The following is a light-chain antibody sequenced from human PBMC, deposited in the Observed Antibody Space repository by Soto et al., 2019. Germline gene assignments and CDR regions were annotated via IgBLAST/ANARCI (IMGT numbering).Light chain of an antibody. CDR2: DAS. Sequence: EILVTPPPATVYVSPGERATLSWRASQSVRNNLAWYQQKPGQAPRLLIYDASNRATGIPARFSGSGSGTDFSLTISRLEPEYFAVYYCQDYGTSPRLTFGGGTKVDIK. CDR1: QSVRNN. CDR3: QDYGTSPRLT. V-gene: IGKV3-20*01. J-gene: IGKJ4*01.